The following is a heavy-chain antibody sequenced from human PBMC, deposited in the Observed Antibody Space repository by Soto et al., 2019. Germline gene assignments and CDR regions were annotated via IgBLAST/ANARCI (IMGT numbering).Heavy chain of an antibody. CDR2: ISAYNGNT. D-gene: IGHD6-19*01. Sequence: QVQLVQSGAEVKKPGASVKVSCKASGYTFTSYGISWVRQAPGQGLEWMGWISAYNGNTNYAQKLQGRVTMTTDTTTSTAYKEMRRLRSDDTAVYYCGRPIGVAGTGAFDLWGQGTMVTGSS. CDR3: GRPIGVAGTGAFDL. V-gene: IGHV1-18*04. J-gene: IGHJ3*01. CDR1: GYTFTSYG.